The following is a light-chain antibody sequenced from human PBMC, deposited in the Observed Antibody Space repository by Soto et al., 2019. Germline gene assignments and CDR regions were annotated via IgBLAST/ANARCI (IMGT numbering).Light chain of an antibody. V-gene: IGKV3-15*01. CDR2: GAS. Sequence: ETVMTQSPAALSVSPGERATLSCRASQSVSSNVAWYQQTPGHAPRLLIYGASTRAAGIPDRFSGSGSGTECILTISILQSEDFAGYYGQQYNILHPITFGQGTRLDIK. CDR1: QSVSSN. J-gene: IGKJ5*01. CDR3: QQYNILHPIT.